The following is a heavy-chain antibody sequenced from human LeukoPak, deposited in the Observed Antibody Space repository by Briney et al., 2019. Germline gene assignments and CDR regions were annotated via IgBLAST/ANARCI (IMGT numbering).Heavy chain of an antibody. CDR3: ASRGLYDFWSGYHD. CDR1: GYTFTGYY. D-gene: IGHD3-3*01. J-gene: IGHJ4*02. V-gene: IGHV1-2*02. Sequence: ASVKVSCKASGYTFTGYYMHWVRQAPGQGLEWMGWINPNSGGTNYAQKFQGRVTMTRDTSIGTAYMELSRLRSDDTAVYYCASRGLYDFWSGYHDWGQGTLVTVSS. CDR2: INPNSGGT.